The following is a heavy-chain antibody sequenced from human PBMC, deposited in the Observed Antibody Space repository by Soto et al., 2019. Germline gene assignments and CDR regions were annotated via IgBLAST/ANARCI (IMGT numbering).Heavy chain of an antibody. CDR2: IYHSGST. Sequence: LSLTCAVSGGSISSSNWWSWVRQPPGKGLEWIGKIYHSGSTNYNPSLKSRVTISVDKSKNQFSLKLSSVTAADTAVYYCARDLGTMVRGLLVNYYGMDVWGQGTTGAVSS. D-gene: IGHD3-10*01. J-gene: IGHJ6*02. CDR1: GGSISSSNW. CDR3: ARDLGTMVRGLLVNYYGMDV. V-gene: IGHV4-4*02.